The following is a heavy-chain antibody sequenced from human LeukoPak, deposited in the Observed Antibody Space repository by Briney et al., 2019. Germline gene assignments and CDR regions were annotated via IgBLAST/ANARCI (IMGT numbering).Heavy chain of an antibody. V-gene: IGHV1-2*04. CDR3: AATYADTSLGDAFDI. Sequence: ASVKVSCKASGYTFTGYYMHWVRQAPGQGLEWMGWINPNSGGTNYAQKFQGWVTMTRDTSISTAYMELSSLRSEDTAMYYCAATYADTSLGDAFDIWGQGTMVTVSS. CDR1: GYTFTGYY. J-gene: IGHJ3*02. CDR2: INPNSGGT. D-gene: IGHD2-2*01.